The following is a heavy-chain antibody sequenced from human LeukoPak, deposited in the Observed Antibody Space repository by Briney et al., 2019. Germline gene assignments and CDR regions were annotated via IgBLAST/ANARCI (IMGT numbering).Heavy chain of an antibody. CDR3: ARVYYDFWSGGRFDP. J-gene: IGHJ5*02. CDR2: ISAYNGNT. Sequence: PGRSLRLSCVASGFTFSNYAINWVRQAPGKGLEWVGWISAYNGNTNYAQKLQGRVTMTTDTSTSTAYMELRSLRSDDTAVYYCARVYYDFWSGGRFDPWGQGTLVTVSS. CDR1: GFTFSNYA. D-gene: IGHD3-3*01. V-gene: IGHV1-18*01.